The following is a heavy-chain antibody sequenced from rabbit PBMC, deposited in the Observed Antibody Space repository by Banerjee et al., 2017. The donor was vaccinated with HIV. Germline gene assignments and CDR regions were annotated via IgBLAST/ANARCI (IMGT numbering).Heavy chain of an antibody. V-gene: IGHV1S45*01. CDR1: GFNISNYNM. Sequence: QEQLKETGGGLVQPEGSLTLTCKASGFNISNYNMQWVRQSPGKGLESIGFINTLGSAYYASWAKVRFTISKTSSTTVTLQMTSLTAADTATYFCAREDISVWGFNLWGPGTLVTVS. D-gene: IGHD4-1*01. CDR3: AREDISVWGFNL. CDR2: INTLGSA. J-gene: IGHJ4*01.